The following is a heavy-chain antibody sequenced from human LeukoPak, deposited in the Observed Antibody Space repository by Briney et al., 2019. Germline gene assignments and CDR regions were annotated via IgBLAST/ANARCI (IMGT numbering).Heavy chain of an antibody. J-gene: IGHJ6*02. CDR3: ARYSGSYYSLNYYYGMDV. V-gene: IGHV3-21*01. D-gene: IGHD1-26*01. CDR1: GFTFSSYS. Sequence: GGSLRLSCAASGFTFSSYSLNWVRQAPGKGLEWVSSISSSSSYIYYADFVKGRFTISSDNAKNSLYLQMNSLRAEDTAVYYCARYSGSYYSLNYYYGMDVWGQGTTVTVSS. CDR2: ISSSSSYI.